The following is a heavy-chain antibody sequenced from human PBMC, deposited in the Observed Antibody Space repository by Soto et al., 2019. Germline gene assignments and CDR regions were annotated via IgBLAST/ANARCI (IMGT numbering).Heavy chain of an antibody. J-gene: IGHJ4*02. CDR2: YSAYKGNT. Sequence: ASVKVSRKASGYTLTSYGISWVRQAPGQGCVGMKWYSAYKGNTNYSQKLQGRVSMTTDTSTTTAYMDRRSLRTDDAAVCDCGRDYDYVWGCYRYSPDSWGQGTQVTVSS. CDR3: GRDYDYVWGCYRYSPDS. V-gene: IGHV1-18*04. D-gene: IGHD3-16*02. CDR1: GYTLTSYG.